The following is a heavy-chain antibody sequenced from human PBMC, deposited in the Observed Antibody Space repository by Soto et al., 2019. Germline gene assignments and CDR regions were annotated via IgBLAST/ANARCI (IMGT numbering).Heavy chain of an antibody. CDR1: GFTFSDYY. CDR3: ARNHIAASGTSDSDI. CDR2: ISPSSSYT. J-gene: IGHJ3*02. V-gene: IGHV3-11*06. Sequence: AGGSLRLSCAASGFTFSDYYMSWIRQAPGKGLEWVSYISPSSSYTNYAVSVKGRFTISRDNAKNSVYLQMNSLRAEDTAVYYCARNHIAASGTSDSDIPGPGTMVTVSS. D-gene: IGHD6-13*01.